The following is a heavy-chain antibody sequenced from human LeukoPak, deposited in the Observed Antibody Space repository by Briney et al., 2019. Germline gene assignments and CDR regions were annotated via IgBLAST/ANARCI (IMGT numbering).Heavy chain of an antibody. CDR2: ISGSGGST. V-gene: IGHV3-23*01. J-gene: IGHJ4*02. CDR1: GFTFSSYG. Sequence: GGSLRLSCAASGFTFSSYGMSWVRQAPGKGLEWVSAISGSGGSTYYADSVKGRFTISRDNSKNTLYLQMNSLRAEDTAVYYCARDYYDSSGYYYFDYWGQGTLVTVSS. CDR3: ARDYYDSSGYYYFDY. D-gene: IGHD3-22*01.